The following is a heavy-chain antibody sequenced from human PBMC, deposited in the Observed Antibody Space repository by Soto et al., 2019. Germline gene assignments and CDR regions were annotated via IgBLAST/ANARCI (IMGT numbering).Heavy chain of an antibody. D-gene: IGHD6-19*01. Sequence: QVQFQESGPRLVKPSETLALTCTVPGASISNYCWSWLRQTPGKAPEWIGCIYDTGNTNYNPSFKTRVTISIDTSKNQLSLRLTSVTPADTAVYSCARRGGWSTPDHWGQGTLVTVSS. CDR2: IYDTGNT. V-gene: IGHV4-59*01. CDR1: GASISNYC. J-gene: IGHJ4*02. CDR3: ARRGGWSTPDH.